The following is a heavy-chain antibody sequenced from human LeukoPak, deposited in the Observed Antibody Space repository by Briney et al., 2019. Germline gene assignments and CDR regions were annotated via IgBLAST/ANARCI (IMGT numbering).Heavy chain of an antibody. Sequence: GASVKVSCKASGYTFTSYGISWVRQAPGQGLEWMGWISAYNGNTNCAQKLQGRVTMTTDTSTSTAYMELRSLRSDDTAVYYCARVSADDYYYYYYYMDVWGKGTTVTVSS. V-gene: IGHV1-18*01. CDR3: ARVSADDYYYYYYYMDV. J-gene: IGHJ6*03. CDR1: GYTFTSYG. CDR2: ISAYNGNT. D-gene: IGHD1-1*01.